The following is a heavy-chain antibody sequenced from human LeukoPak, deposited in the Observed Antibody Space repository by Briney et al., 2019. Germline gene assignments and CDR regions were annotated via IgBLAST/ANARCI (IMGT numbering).Heavy chain of an antibody. CDR2: IYYSGST. Sequence: SETLSLTCTVSGYSINSGYYWGWIRQPPGKGLEWIGSIYYSGSTNYNPSLKSRVTISVDTSKNQFSLKLSSVTAADTAVYYCARDNSQDAFDIWGQGTMVTVSS. J-gene: IGHJ3*02. CDR1: GYSINSGYY. V-gene: IGHV4-38-2*02. CDR3: ARDNSQDAFDI. D-gene: IGHD4-23*01.